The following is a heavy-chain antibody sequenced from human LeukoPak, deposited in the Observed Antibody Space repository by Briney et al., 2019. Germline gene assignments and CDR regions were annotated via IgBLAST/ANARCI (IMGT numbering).Heavy chain of an antibody. CDR1: GFTFSSYG. D-gene: IGHD3-22*01. J-gene: IGHJ4*02. CDR2: IWYDGSNK. V-gene: IGHV3-33*01. CDR3: ARGTYYYDSSGYYAYYFDY. Sequence: GGSLRLSCAASGFTFSSYGMHWVRQAPGKGLEWVAVIWYDGSNKNYADSVKGRFTISRDNSKNTLYLQMNSLRAEDTAVYYCARGTYYYDSSGYYAYYFDYWGQGSLVTVSS.